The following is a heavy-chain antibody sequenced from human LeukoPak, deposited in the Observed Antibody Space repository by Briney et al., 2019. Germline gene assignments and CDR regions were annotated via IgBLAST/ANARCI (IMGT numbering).Heavy chain of an antibody. J-gene: IGHJ4*02. V-gene: IGHV4-4*07. D-gene: IGHD5-24*01. CDR1: GGSITSYY. Sequence: SETLSLTCSVSGGSITSYYWSWIRQPAGRGLEWIGRIYSSGNTNYNPSFESRVIMSMDASKSQFSLKVTSVTAADTAVYYCARGDGYNWGNFDYWGQGTLVTVSS. CDR3: ARGDGYNWGNFDY. CDR2: IYSSGNT.